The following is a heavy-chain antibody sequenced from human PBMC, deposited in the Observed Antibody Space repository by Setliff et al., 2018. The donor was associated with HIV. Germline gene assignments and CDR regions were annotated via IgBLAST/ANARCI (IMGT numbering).Heavy chain of an antibody. Sequence: SVKVSCKASGGTLSSYAISWVRQAPGQGLEWMGGIIPILGIANYAQKFQGRVTITADESTSTAYMELSSLRSEDTAVYYCARDYSPTFYYYDSSGTFDYWGQGTLVTVSS. CDR2: IIPILGIA. CDR1: GGTLSSYA. D-gene: IGHD3-22*01. J-gene: IGHJ4*02. V-gene: IGHV1-69*10. CDR3: ARDYSPTFYYYDSSGTFDY.